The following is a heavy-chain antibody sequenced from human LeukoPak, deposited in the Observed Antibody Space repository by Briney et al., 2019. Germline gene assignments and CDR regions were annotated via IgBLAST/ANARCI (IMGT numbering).Heavy chain of an antibody. CDR2: ISYDGSRE. V-gene: IGHV3-30*18. CDR1: GITFSSYG. Sequence: GGSLRLSCAASGITFSSYGMHWVRQAPGKGLEWVAVISYDGSREYYADSVKGRFTISRDNAKNSLYLQMNSLRAEDTAVYYCAELGITMIGGVWGKGTTVTISS. J-gene: IGHJ6*04. D-gene: IGHD3-10*02. CDR3: AELGITMIGGV.